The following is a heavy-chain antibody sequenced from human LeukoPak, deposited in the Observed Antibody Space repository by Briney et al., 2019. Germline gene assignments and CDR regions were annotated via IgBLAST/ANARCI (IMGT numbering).Heavy chain of an antibody. CDR3: VLSGGEFLYSGYDSLDY. CDR2: IYYSGST. CDR1: GGSISSSSYY. V-gene: IGHV4-39*07. D-gene: IGHD5-12*01. J-gene: IGHJ4*02. Sequence: SETLSLTCTVSGGSISSSSYYWGWIRQPPGKGLEWIGSIYYSGSTYYNPSLKSRVTISVDTSKNQFSLKLSSVTAADTAVYYCVLSGGEFLYSGYDSLDYWGQGTLVTVSS.